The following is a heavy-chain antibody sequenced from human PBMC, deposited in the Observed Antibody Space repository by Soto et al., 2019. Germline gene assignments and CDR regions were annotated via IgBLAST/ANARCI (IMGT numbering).Heavy chain of an antibody. J-gene: IGHJ4*02. CDR3: ARDYDSSGYPDY. Sequence: SLRLSCAASGFSFSDYYMSWIRQAPGKGLEWVSYISSRNSYTNYADSVKGRFTISRDNAKNSLYLQMNSLKVEDTAVYYCARDYDSSGYPDYWGQGTLVTVSS. CDR1: GFSFSDYY. CDR2: ISSRNSYT. D-gene: IGHD3-22*01. V-gene: IGHV3-11*06.